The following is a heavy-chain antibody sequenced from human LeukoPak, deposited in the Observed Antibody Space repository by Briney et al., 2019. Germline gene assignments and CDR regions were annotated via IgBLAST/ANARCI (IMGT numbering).Heavy chain of an antibody. J-gene: IGHJ4*02. D-gene: IGHD3-3*01. V-gene: IGHV4-4*07. CDR1: GGSISSYY. Sequence: PSETLSLTCTVSGGSISSYYWGWIRQPAGKGLEWIGRIHTSGSTNYNPSLKSRVSMSVDTSKNQFSLKLSSVTAADTAVYYCARADFWSGYRFDFWGQGTLVTVSS. CDR3: ARADFWSGYRFDF. CDR2: IHTSGST.